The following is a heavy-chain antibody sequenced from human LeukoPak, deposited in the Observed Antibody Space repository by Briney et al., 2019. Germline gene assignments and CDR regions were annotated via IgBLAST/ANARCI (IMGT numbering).Heavy chain of an antibody. CDR1: GFTVSSNY. J-gene: IGHJ4*02. Sequence: GGSLRLSCAAFGFTVSSNYMTWVRQAPGKGLEWVSVIYAGGSTYYADSVKGRFTISRDNSKNTLYLQMNSLRAEDTSVYYCAKKITYYYESSGSDWGQGTLVTVSS. D-gene: IGHD3-22*01. CDR2: IYAGGST. CDR3: AKKITYYYESSGSD. V-gene: IGHV3-53*01.